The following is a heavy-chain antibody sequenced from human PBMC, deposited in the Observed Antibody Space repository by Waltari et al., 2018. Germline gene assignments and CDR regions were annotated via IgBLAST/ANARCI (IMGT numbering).Heavy chain of an antibody. CDR3: ARVNSSGWYSLDY. Sequence: QGLEWMGGIIPIFGTANYAQKFQGRVTITTDESTSTAYMELSSLRSEDTAVYYCARVNSSGWYSLDYWGQGTLVTVSS. CDR2: IIPIFGTA. V-gene: IGHV1-69*05. D-gene: IGHD6-19*01. J-gene: IGHJ4*02.